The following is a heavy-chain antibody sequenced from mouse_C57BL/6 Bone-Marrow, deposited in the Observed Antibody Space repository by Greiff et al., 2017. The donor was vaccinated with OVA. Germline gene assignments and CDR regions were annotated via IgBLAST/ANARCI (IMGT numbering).Heavy chain of an antibody. D-gene: IGHD4-1*01. J-gene: IGHJ3*01. Sequence: VQLQQSGAELARPGASVKLSCKASGYTFTSYGISWVKQRTGQGLEWIGEIYTRSGNTYYNEKFKGKATLTADKSSSTAYMELRSLTSEDSAVYFCARCLTGTAWADWGQGTLVTVSA. V-gene: IGHV1-81*01. CDR2: IYTRSGNT. CDR3: ARCLTGTAWAD. CDR1: GYTFTSYG.